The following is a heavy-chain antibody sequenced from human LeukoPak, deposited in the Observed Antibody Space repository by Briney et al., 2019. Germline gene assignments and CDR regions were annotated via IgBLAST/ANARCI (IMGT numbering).Heavy chain of an antibody. CDR1: GGSISSSNCY. D-gene: IGHD6-13*01. Sequence: SETLSLTCIVSGGSISSSNCYWDWIRQPPGKGLEWIGSIWYSGNTWYNPSLKSRVTISVDTSKNQFSLKLRSVTAADTAVYYCSRRRIAAAGTDPWGQGTLVTVSS. J-gene: IGHJ5*02. CDR2: IWYSGNT. CDR3: SRRRIAAAGTDP. V-gene: IGHV4-39*01.